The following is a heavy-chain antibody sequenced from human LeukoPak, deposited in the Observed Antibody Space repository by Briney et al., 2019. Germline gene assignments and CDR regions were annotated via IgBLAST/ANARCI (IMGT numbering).Heavy chain of an antibody. D-gene: IGHD2-15*01. J-gene: IGHJ4*02. V-gene: IGHV3-9*01. CDR2: ISWNSGDI. Sequence: GGSLRLSCAASGFIFDDYAMHWVRQAPGKGLEWVSGISWNSGDIGYADSVKGRFTISRDNAKNSLYLQMNSLRAEDTALYYCAKDASLYCSGGSCAFDYWGQGTLVTVSS. CDR1: GFIFDDYA. CDR3: AKDASLYCSGGSCAFDY.